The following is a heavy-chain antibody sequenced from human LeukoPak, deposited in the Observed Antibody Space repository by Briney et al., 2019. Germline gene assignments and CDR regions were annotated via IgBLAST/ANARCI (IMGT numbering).Heavy chain of an antibody. D-gene: IGHD5-18*01. CDR2: INPKNGDT. V-gene: IGHV1-2*02. CDR1: GYTFSGFY. CDR3: ARDGRLRNGYDDFYI. J-gene: IGHJ4*02. Sequence: ASVKVSCKASGYTFSGFYINWVRQAPGQGLEWMGWINPKNGDTHYAQDFLGRVTMTRDTSISTAYMELSRLTSDDTAVYYCARDGRLRNGYDDFYIWGQGTLVTVSS.